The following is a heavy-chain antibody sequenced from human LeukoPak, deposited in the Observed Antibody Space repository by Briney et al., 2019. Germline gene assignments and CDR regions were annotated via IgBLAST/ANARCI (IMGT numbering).Heavy chain of an antibody. D-gene: IGHD3-9*01. V-gene: IGHV3-11*01. CDR2: ISSSGSTI. CDR3: ARIKRVLRYFDWLFLFDY. Sequence: GGSLRLSCAASGFPFSDYYMSWIRQAPGKALEWVSYISSSGSTIYYADSVKGRFTISRDNAKNSLYLQMNSLRAEDTAVYYCARIKRVLRYFDWLFLFDYWGQGTLVTVSS. J-gene: IGHJ4*02. CDR1: GFPFSDYY.